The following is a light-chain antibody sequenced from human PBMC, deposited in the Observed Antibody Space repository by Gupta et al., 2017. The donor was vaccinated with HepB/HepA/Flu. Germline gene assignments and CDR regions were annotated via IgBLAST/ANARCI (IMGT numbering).Light chain of an antibody. Sequence: QAVVTQEPSLTVSPGGTVTLTCDSSTGTVTSGHYPYWFQLRPGQAPRTVIYDTNNRFSWTPDRFSGFLVGGKAALTLTGAQPEDEADYYCLLSYSSYRVFGGGTTLTVL. CDR2: DTN. CDR1: TGTVTSGHY. CDR3: LLSYSSYRV. V-gene: IGLV7-46*01. J-gene: IGLJ3*02.